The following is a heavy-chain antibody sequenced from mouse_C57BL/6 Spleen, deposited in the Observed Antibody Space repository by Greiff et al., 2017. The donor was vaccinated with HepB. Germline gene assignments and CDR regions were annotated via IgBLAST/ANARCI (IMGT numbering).Heavy chain of an antibody. CDR1: GYTFTDYY. CDR2: INPYNGGT. Sequence: EVKLVESGPVLVKPGASVKMSCKASGYTFTDYYMNWVKQSHGKSLEWIGVINPYNGGTSYNQKFKGKATLTVDKSSSTAYMELNSLTSEDSAVYYCARFPYGSSYGRYFDVWGTGTTVTVSS. J-gene: IGHJ1*03. D-gene: IGHD1-1*01. CDR3: ARFPYGSSYGRYFDV. V-gene: IGHV1-19*01.